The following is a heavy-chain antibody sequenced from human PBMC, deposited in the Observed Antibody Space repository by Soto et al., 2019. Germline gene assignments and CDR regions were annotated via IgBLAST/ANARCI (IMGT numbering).Heavy chain of an antibody. V-gene: IGHV1-18*01. J-gene: IGHJ6*03. CDR2: ISAYNGNT. Sequence: ASVKVSCKASGYTFTSYGIIWVRQAPGQGLEWMGWISAYNGNTNYAQKLQGRVTMTTDTSTSTAYMELRSLRSDDTAVYYCARSKDRFLEWSFMDVWGKGTTVTVSS. D-gene: IGHD3-3*01. CDR1: GYTFTSYG. CDR3: ARSKDRFLEWSFMDV.